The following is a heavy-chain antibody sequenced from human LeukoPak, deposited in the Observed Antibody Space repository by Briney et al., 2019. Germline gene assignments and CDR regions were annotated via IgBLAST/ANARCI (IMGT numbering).Heavy chain of an antibody. CDR1: GYSISSGYY. Sequence: SETLSLTCAVSGYSISSGYYWGWIRQPPGKGLEWIGSIYHSGSTYYNPSLKSRVTISVDTSKNQFSLKLSSVTAADTAVYYCARDRGGYNFAFDIWGQGTMVTVSS. D-gene: IGHD5-24*01. CDR2: IYHSGST. CDR3: ARDRGGYNFAFDI. V-gene: IGHV4-38-2*02. J-gene: IGHJ3*02.